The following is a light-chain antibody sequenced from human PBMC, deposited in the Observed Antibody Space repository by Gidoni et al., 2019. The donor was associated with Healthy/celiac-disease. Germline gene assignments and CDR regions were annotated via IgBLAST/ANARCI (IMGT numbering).Light chain of an antibody. CDR1: SLRSYY. J-gene: IGLJ2*01. Sequence: SSELTQAPAVSVALGQTVRITCQGDSLRSYYASWYQQKPGPAPVLVIYGKNNRPSGIPDRFPGSSSGNTASLTITGAQAEDEADYYCNSRDSSGNLVVFGGGTKLTVL. CDR2: GKN. V-gene: IGLV3-19*01. CDR3: NSRDSSGNLVV.